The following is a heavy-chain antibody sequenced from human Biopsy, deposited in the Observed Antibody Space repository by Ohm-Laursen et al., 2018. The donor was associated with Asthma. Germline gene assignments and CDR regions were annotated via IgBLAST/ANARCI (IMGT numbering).Heavy chain of an antibody. CDR3: AKGEWELLEANFDY. J-gene: IGHJ4*02. CDR1: GFTFDDYA. V-gene: IGHV3-9*01. Sequence: SLRLSCSASGFTFDDYAMHWVRQAPGRGLEWVSGISWNSGSIGYADSVKGRFTISRDNAKNSLYLQMNSLRAEDTALYYCAKGEWELLEANFDYWGQGTPVTVSS. CDR2: ISWNSGSI. D-gene: IGHD1-26*01.